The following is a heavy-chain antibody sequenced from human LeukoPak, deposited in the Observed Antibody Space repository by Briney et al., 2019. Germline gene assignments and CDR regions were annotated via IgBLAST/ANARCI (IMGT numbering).Heavy chain of an antibody. CDR2: IRYDGSNK. CDR3: AKGKGFYDSSGYYYMDYFDY. J-gene: IGHJ4*02. D-gene: IGHD3-22*01. V-gene: IGHV3-30*02. CDR1: GFTFSSYG. Sequence: GGSLRLSCAASGFTFSSYGMHWVRQAPGKGLEWVAFIRYDGSNKYYADSVKGRFTISRDNSKNTLYLQMNSLRAEDTAVYYCAKGKGFYDSSGYYYMDYFDYWGQGTLVTVSS.